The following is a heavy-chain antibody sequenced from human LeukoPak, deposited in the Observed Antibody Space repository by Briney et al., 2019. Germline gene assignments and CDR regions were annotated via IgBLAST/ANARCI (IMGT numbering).Heavy chain of an antibody. V-gene: IGHV1-69*13. D-gene: IGHD6-19*01. CDR2: IIPIFGTA. CDR3: ATRGSSGWYYFDY. CDR1: GGTFSSYA. Sequence: SVKVSCKASGGTFSSYAISWVRQAPGQGLEWVGGIIPIFGTANYAQKFQGRVTITADESTSTAYMELSSLRSEDTAVYYCATRGSSGWYYFDYWGQGTLVTVSS. J-gene: IGHJ4*02.